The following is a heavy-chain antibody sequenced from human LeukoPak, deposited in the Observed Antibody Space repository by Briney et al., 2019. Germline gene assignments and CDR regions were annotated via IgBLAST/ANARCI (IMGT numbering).Heavy chain of an antibody. V-gene: IGHV4-61*02. D-gene: IGHD2-15*01. CDR1: GGSISSGNYY. Sequence: SETLSLTCTVSGGSISSGNYYWSWIRQPAGKGLEWIGRIYTSGSTNYNPSFTSRVTISVDTSKNQVSLKVSSVSAADTAIYYCARLVNRLLFDYWGPGTLVTVSS. CDR3: ARLVNRLLFDY. CDR2: IYTSGST. J-gene: IGHJ4*02.